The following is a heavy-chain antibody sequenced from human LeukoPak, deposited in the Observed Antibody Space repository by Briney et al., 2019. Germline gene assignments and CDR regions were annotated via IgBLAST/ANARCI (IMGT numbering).Heavy chain of an antibody. V-gene: IGHV3-9*01. CDR1: GFTFDDYA. CDR2: ISWNSGSI. CDR3: AKDMNIVATISLYGMDV. J-gene: IGHJ6*02. Sequence: GGSLRLSCAASGFTFDDYAMHWVRQAPGKGLEWVSGISWNSGSIGYADSVKGRFTISRDNAKNSLYLQMNSLRAEDTALYYCAKDMNIVATISLYGMDVWGQGTTVTVSS. D-gene: IGHD5-12*01.